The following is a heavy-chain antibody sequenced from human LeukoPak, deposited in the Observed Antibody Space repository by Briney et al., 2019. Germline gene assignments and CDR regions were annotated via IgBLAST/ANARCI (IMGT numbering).Heavy chain of an antibody. CDR3: ARVRYSGSSSSGWDY. Sequence: GGSLRLSCAASGFTFSSYSMNWVRQAPGKGLEWVSSISSSSSYIYYADSVKGRFTISRDNAKNSLYLQMNSLRAEDTAVYYCARVRYSGSSSSGWDYWGQGTLVTVSS. CDR2: ISSSSSYI. D-gene: IGHD6-6*01. J-gene: IGHJ4*02. V-gene: IGHV3-21*01. CDR1: GFTFSSYS.